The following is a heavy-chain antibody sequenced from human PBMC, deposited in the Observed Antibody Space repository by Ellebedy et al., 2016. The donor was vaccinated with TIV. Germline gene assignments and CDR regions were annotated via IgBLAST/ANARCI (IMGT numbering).Heavy chain of an antibody. D-gene: IGHD1/OR15-1a*01. Sequence: GESLKISCEASGFTFSDYWMSWVRQAPGKGLEWVANIKRDGSEIYYVDSVKGRFSISRDNAKNSLHLQMSSLRGEDTAVYYCARADWNNGPYSDYWGQGTLVTVSS. CDR1: GFTFSDYW. J-gene: IGHJ4*02. V-gene: IGHV3-7*03. CDR2: IKRDGSEI. CDR3: ARADWNNGPYSDY.